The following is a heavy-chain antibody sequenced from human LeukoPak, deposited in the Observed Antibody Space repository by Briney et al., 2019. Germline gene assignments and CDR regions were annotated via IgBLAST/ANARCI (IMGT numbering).Heavy chain of an antibody. J-gene: IGHJ4*02. D-gene: IGHD4-11*01. CDR1: GVNGKSDD. CDR2: MYSGGNT. V-gene: IGHV3-53*01. CDR3: ARGIGSTVFFDH. Sequence: PGRSLGLPCRDCGVNGKSDDMSGGRLATRKGLEWVSVMYSGGNTYYADSVKGRFTISRDKSMNTLYLQMNSLRAEDTAVYYCARGIGSTVFFDHWGQGTLVTVSS.